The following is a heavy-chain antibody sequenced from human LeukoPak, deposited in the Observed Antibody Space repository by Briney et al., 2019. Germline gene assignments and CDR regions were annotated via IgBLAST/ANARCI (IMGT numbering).Heavy chain of an antibody. CDR3: AREPRLEWVSYYFDY. D-gene: IGHD1-1*01. CDR2: ISSSGSTI. Sequence: GGSLRLSCAASGFTFSDYYMSWIRQAPGKGLEWVSYISSSGSTIYYADSVKGRFTISRDNAKNSLYLQMNSLRAEDTVVYYCAREPRLEWVSYYFDYWGQGTLVTVSS. V-gene: IGHV3-11*01. CDR1: GFTFSDYY. J-gene: IGHJ4*02.